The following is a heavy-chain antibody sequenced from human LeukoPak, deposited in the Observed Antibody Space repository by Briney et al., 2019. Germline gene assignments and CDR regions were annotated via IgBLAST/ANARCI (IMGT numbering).Heavy chain of an antibody. CDR3: ARDGIIAAAGIDYFDY. D-gene: IGHD6-13*01. CDR1: GYTFTSYY. V-gene: IGHV1-46*01. CDR2: IDPSGGST. J-gene: IGHJ4*02. Sequence: ASVKVSCKASGYTFTSYYMHWVRQAPGQGLEWMGIIDPSGGSTSYAQKFQGRVTMTRDTSTSTVYMELRSLRSDDTAVYYCARDGIIAAAGIDYFDYWGQGTLVTVSS.